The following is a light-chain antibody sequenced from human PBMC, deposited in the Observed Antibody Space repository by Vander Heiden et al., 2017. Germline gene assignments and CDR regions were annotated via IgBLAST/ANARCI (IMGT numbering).Light chain of an antibody. CDR2: DAS. V-gene: IGKV1-39*01. CDR1: ENVCQY. J-gene: IGKJ3*01. Sequence: TLSSSVEDTISFACRTSENVCQYFHWDQQRPGQPPKLLIYDASTLQSGVPTRFSGGGSGTEYTLTVTGLQPEDFATYYCQQSFTSPRTFGPGTKVDV. CDR3: QQSFTSPRT.